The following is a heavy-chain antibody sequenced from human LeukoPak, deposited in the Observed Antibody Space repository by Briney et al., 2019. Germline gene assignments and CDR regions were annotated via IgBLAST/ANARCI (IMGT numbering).Heavy chain of an antibody. CDR3: ARDPGFSAFDI. V-gene: IGHV3-7*01. J-gene: IGHJ3*02. CDR1: GFTFRNYW. CDR2: TNQDGSEK. Sequence: GGSLRLSCAASGFTFRNYWVTWVRQAPGKGLELVASTNQDGSEKYHVDSVKGRFTISRDNDKNSLHLQMNSLRAEDAAVYYCARDPGFSAFDIWGQGAVVTVSS.